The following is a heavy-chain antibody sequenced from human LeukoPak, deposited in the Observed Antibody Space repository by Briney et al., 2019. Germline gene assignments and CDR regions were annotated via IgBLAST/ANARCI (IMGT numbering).Heavy chain of an antibody. Sequence: SETLSLTCTVSGASISSYYWSWIRQPPGKGLEWIGYMHYSGSTNYSPSLKSRVTISVDTSKSQFSLELSSVTAADTAVYYCARWILYSSGSYSDYWGQGTLVTVSS. J-gene: IGHJ4*02. D-gene: IGHD3-10*01. CDR3: ARWILYSSGSYSDY. CDR2: MHYSGST. CDR1: GASISSYY. V-gene: IGHV4-59*01.